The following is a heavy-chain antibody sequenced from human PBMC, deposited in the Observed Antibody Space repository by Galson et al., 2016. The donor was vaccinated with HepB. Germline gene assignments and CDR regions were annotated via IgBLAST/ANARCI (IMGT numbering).Heavy chain of an antibody. D-gene: IGHD3-10*01. CDR2: INPSGGST. CDR1: GYTFTSYY. CDR3: ASDRHYYGSGSYPSRYFDY. V-gene: IGHV1-46*01. J-gene: IGHJ4*02. Sequence: SVKVSCKASGYTFTSYYMHWVRQAPGQGLEWMGIINPSGGSTSYAQKFQGRVTMTRDTSASTVYMELSSLRSEDTAVYYCASDRHYYGSGSYPSRYFDYWGQGTLVTVSS.